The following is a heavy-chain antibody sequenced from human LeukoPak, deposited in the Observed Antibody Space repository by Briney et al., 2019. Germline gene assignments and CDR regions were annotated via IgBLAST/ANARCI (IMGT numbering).Heavy chain of an antibody. CDR2: ISSSSSYI. CDR1: GFTFSSYS. D-gene: IGHD3-22*01. V-gene: IGHV3-21*01. J-gene: IGHJ3*02. CDR3: ARDGGTYYHDSSGYYQRASRPRGAFDI. Sequence: PGGSLRLSCAASGFTFSSYSMNWVRQAPGKGLEWVSSISSSSSYIYYADSVKGRFTISRDNAKNSLYLQMNSLRAEDTAVYYCARDGGTYYHDSSGYYQRASRPRGAFDIWGQGTMVTVSS.